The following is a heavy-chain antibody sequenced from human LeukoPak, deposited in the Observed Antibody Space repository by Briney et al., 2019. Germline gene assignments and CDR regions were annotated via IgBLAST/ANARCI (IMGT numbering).Heavy chain of an antibody. J-gene: IGHJ3*02. D-gene: IGHD3-3*01. CDR3: ARAGNTIFGVVIDAFDI. CDR1: GGTFSSYA. CDR2: IIPIFGTA. V-gene: IGHV1-69*13. Sequence: ASVKVSCKASGGTFSSYAISWVRQAPGQGLEWMGGIIPIFGTANYAQKFQGRVTITADESTSTAYMELSSLRSEDTAVYYCARAGNTIFGVVIDAFDIWGQGTMVTVSS.